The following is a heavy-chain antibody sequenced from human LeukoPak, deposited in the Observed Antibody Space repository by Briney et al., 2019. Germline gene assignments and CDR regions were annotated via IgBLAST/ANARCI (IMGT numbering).Heavy chain of an antibody. J-gene: IGHJ4*02. D-gene: IGHD3-22*01. CDR1: GFTFSNSG. CDR2: IRYDGSEN. V-gene: IGHV3-30*02. Sequence: PGGSLRLSCAASGFTFSNSGMHWVRQAPGKGLEWVAFIRYDGSENFYADSVKGRFTISRDNSKNTLYLQMNSLRAEDTAVYYCARGPTSLTYYYDSSGYYHDYWGQGTLVTVSS. CDR3: ARGPTSLTYYYDSSGYYHDY.